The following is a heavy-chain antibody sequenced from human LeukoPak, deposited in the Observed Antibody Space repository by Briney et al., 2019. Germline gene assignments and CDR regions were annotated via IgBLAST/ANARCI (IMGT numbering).Heavy chain of an antibody. CDR1: GYTLTELS. D-gene: IGHD3-10*01. J-gene: IGHJ4*02. CDR2: FDPEDGET. V-gene: IGHV1-24*01. CDR3: ATRGFRGWFGETGYFDY. Sequence: ASVKVSCKVSGYTLTELSMHWVRQAPGKGLEWMGGFDPEDGETIYAQKFQGRVTMTEDTSTDTAYMELSSPRSEDTAVYYCATRGFRGWFGETGYFDYWGQGTLVTVSS.